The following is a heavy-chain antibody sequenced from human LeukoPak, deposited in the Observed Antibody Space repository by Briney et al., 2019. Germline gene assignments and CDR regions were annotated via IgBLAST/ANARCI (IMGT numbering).Heavy chain of an antibody. V-gene: IGHV1-2*02. CDR3: AREGVPAARREKGAFDI. Sequence: ASVKVSCKASGGTFSSYAISWVRQAPGQGLEWMGWINPNSGGTNYAQKFQGRVTMTRDTSISTAYMELSRLRSDDTAVYYCAREGVPAARREKGAFDIWGQGTMVTVSS. CDR2: INPNSGGT. CDR1: GGTFSSYA. D-gene: IGHD2-2*01. J-gene: IGHJ3*02.